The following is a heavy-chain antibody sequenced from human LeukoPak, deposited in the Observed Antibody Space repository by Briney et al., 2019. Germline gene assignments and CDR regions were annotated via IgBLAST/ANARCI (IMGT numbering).Heavy chain of an antibody. Sequence: ASVKVSCKASGYTFAGYYMHWVRQAPGQGLEWMGWINPNSGGTNYAQKFQGGVTMTRDTSISTAYMELSRLRSDDTAVYYCARVSDGPYYFDYWGQGTLVTVSS. CDR1: GYTFAGYY. CDR3: ARVSDGPYYFDY. V-gene: IGHV1-2*02. CDR2: INPNSGGT. J-gene: IGHJ4*02.